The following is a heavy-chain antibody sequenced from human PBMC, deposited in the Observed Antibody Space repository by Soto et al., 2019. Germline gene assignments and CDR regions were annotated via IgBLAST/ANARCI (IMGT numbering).Heavy chain of an antibody. J-gene: IGHJ4*02. CDR2: INAGNGNT. CDR3: ARIPILLWFGELENFDY. D-gene: IGHD3-10*01. CDR1: GYTFTSYA. V-gene: IGHV1-3*01. Sequence: ASVKVSCKASGYTFTSYAMHWVRQAPGQRLEWMGWINAGNGNTKYSQKFQGRVTITRDTSASTAYMELSSLRSEDTAVYYCARIPILLWFGELENFDYWGQGTLVTVSS.